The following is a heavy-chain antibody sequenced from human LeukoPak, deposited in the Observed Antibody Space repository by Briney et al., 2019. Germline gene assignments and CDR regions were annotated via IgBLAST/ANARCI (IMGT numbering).Heavy chain of an antibody. Sequence: ASVKVSCKASGYTFTSYGISWVRQAPGQGLEWMGRINPNSGGTNYAQKFQGRVTMTRDTSISTAYMELSRLRSDDTAVYYCARALSGDYEYWGQGTLVTVSS. V-gene: IGHV1-2*06. D-gene: IGHD4-17*01. J-gene: IGHJ4*02. CDR2: INPNSGGT. CDR1: GYTFTSYG. CDR3: ARALSGDYEY.